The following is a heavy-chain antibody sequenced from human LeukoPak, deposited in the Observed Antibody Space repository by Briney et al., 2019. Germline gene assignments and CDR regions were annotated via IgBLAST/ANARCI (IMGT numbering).Heavy chain of an antibody. J-gene: IGHJ4*02. CDR3: AGVRSDYVIDY. CDR2: IYYSGST. Sequence: KTSETLSLTCTVSGGSISSYYWSWIRQPPGKGLEWIGYIYYSGSTNYNPSLKSRVTISVDTSKNQFSLKLSSVTAADTAVYYCAGVRSDYVIDYWGQGTLVTVSS. D-gene: IGHD4-17*01. V-gene: IGHV4-59*01. CDR1: GGSISSYY.